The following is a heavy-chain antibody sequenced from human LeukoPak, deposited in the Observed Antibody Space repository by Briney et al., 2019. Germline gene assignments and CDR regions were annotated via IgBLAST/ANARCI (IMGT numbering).Heavy chain of an antibody. CDR3: AKGSSEWLVGPGYFDL. CDR2: ISWNSGSI. Sequence: HPGGSLRLSCAASGFTFDDYAMHWVRQAPGKGLEWVSGISWNSGSIGYADSVKGRFTISRDNAKNSLYLQMNSLRAEDTALYYCAKGSSEWLVGPGYFDLWGRGTLVTVSS. CDR1: GFTFDDYA. J-gene: IGHJ2*01. V-gene: IGHV3-9*01. D-gene: IGHD6-19*01.